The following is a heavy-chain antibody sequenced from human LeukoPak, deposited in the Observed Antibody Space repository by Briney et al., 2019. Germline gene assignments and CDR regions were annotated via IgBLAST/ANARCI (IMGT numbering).Heavy chain of an antibody. V-gene: IGHV3-20*04. CDR1: GFTFDGYG. Sequence: RPGGSLRLSCAASGFTFDGYGMSWVRQAPGKGLEWVSGINWNGGSTGYADSVKGRFTISRDNAKNSLYLQMNSLRAEDTALYYCARGSIVVVTAISDAFDIWGQGTMVTVSS. CDR2: INWNGGST. D-gene: IGHD2-21*02. CDR3: ARGSIVVVTAISDAFDI. J-gene: IGHJ3*02.